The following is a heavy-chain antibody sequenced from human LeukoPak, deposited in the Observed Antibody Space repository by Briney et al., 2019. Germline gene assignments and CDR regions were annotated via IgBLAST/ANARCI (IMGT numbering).Heavy chain of an antibody. J-gene: IGHJ4*02. CDR3: AKEDSNGWYFFDY. CDR2: IWSDGSNE. Sequence: PGGSLRLSCAASGFTFSRYGMHWVRQAPGKGLEWVAVIWSDGSNEYYPDSVRGRFTISRDNAKNSLYLQMNSLRAEDTAVYYCAKEDSNGWYFFDYWGQGTLVTVSS. V-gene: IGHV3-33*03. CDR1: GFTFSRYG. D-gene: IGHD6-19*01.